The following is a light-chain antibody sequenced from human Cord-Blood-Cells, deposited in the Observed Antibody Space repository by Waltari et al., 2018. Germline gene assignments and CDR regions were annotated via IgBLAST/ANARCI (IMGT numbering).Light chain of an antibody. V-gene: IGKV3-11*01. CDR2: DAS. CDR1: QSVSSY. J-gene: IGKJ1*01. Sequence: QSPATLSLSPGERATLSCRASQSVSSYLAWYQQKPGQAPRLLIYDASNRATGIPARFSGSGSGTDFTLTISSLEPEDFAVYYCQQRSNWPAWTFGQGTKVEIK. CDR3: QQRSNWPAWT.